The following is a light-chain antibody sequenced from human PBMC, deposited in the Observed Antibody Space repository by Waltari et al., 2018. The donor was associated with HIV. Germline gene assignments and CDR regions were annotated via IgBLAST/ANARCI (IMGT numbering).Light chain of an antibody. V-gene: IGLV1-44*01. CDR2: SNN. J-gene: IGLJ3*02. CDR3: AAWDDSLNGRV. CDR1: SSNIGSNT. Sequence: QSVLTQPPSASGTPGQRVTISCSGSSSNIGSNTVNWYQQLPGTAPKLLICSNNQRPSGVPDRLSGSKSGTSASLAISGLQSEDEADYYCAAWDDSLNGRVFGGGTKLTVL.